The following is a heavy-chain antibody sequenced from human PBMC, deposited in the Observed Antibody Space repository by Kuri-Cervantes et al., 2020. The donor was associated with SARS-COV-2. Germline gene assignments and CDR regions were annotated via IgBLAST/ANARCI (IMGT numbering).Heavy chain of an antibody. D-gene: IGHD2-2*03. V-gene: IGHV4-39*01. CDR3: VRIMDIVVVPAAGYGMDV. Sequence: GSLRLSWAVYGGSFSSYYWGWIRQPPGKGLEWIGSIYYSGSTYYNQSLKSRVTISVDTSKNQFSLKLSSVTAADTAVYYCVRIMDIVVVPAAGYGMDVWGQGTTVTVSS. J-gene: IGHJ6*02. CDR2: IYYSGST. CDR1: GGSFSSYY.